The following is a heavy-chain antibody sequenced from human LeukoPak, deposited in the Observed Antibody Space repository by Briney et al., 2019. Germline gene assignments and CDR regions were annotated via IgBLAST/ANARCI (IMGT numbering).Heavy chain of an antibody. CDR3: ASSPDDSSGYPFDY. J-gene: IGHJ4*02. V-gene: IGHV3-9*01. D-gene: IGHD3-22*01. CDR2: ISWNSGSI. CDR1: GFTFDDYA. Sequence: GGSLRLSCAASGFTFDDYAMHWVRQAPGKGLEWVSGISWNSGSIGYADSVKGRFTISRDNAKNSLYLQMNSLRAEDTALYYCASSPDDSSGYPFDYWGQGTLVTVSS.